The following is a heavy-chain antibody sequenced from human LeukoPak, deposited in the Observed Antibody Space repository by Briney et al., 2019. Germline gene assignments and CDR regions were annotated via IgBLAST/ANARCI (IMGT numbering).Heavy chain of an antibody. CDR1: GGSISSYY. CDR2: IYTSGST. D-gene: IGHD3-3*01. V-gene: IGHV4-4*07. CDR3: AKDSSFYHYDFWSGYHTPSYGMDV. Sequence: PSETLSLTCTVSGGSISSYYWSWIRQPAGKGLEWIGRIYTSGSTNYNPSLKSRVTMSVDTSKNQFSLKLSSVTAADTAVYYCAKDSSFYHYDFWSGYHTPSYGMDVWGQGTTVTVSS. J-gene: IGHJ6*02.